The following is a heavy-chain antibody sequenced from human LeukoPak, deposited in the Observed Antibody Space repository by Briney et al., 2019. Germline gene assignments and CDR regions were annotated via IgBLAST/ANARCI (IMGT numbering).Heavy chain of an antibody. D-gene: IGHD3-10*01. CDR2: ISWNSGSI. V-gene: IGHV3-9*03. CDR1: GFTFDDYA. J-gene: IGHJ3*02. CDR3: AKDMSPFGELPNDAFDI. Sequence: GGSLRLSCAASGFTFDDYAMHWVRQAPGKGLEWVSGISWNSGSIGYADSVKGRFTISRDNAKNSLYLQMNSLRAEDMALYYCAKDMSPFGELPNDAFDIWGQGTLVTVSS.